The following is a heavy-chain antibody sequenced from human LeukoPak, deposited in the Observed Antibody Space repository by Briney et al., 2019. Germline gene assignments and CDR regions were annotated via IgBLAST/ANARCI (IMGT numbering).Heavy chain of an antibody. CDR3: AGAWIAAAGKLLNFDY. V-gene: IGHV1-46*01. Sequence: GASVKVSCKASGYTFPAYYMHWVRQAPGQGLEWMGIINPSGGSTSYAQKFQGRVTMSVDTSKNQFSLKLSSVTAADTAVYYCAGAWIAAAGKLLNFDYWGQGTLVTVSS. D-gene: IGHD6-13*01. CDR1: GYTFPAYY. J-gene: IGHJ4*02. CDR2: INPSGGST.